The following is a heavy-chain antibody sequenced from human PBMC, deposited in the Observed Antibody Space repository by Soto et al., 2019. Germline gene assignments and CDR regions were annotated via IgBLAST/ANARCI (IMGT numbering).Heavy chain of an antibody. D-gene: IGHD3-9*01. J-gene: IGHJ4*02. CDR2: IYTSGTT. CDR3: AREDYYDTGYYVV. CDR1: GRSMSGYY. Sequence: LSLTSTVSGRSMSGYYWSWIRQPAGERLEWIGRIYTSGTTDFNPSLKGRVTMSVDTSKNQFSLKLTSVTAADTALYYCAREDYYDTGYYVVWGQGTQVTVSS. V-gene: IGHV4-4*07.